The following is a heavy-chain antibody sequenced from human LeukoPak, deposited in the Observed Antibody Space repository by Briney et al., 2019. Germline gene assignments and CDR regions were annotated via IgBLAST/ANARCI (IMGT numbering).Heavy chain of an antibody. V-gene: IGHV3-7*01. CDR1: GFTFSSYW. D-gene: IGHD6-13*01. CDR3: ARDGTAAGLYFDL. CDR2: IRQDGGEK. Sequence: GGSLRLSCAVSGFTFSSYWMNWVRQAPGKGLEWVASIRQDGGEKSYVDSVKGRFTMSRDNTKNSLYLQMSSLRAEDTAVYYCARDGTAAGLYFDLWGQGTLVTISS. J-gene: IGHJ4*01.